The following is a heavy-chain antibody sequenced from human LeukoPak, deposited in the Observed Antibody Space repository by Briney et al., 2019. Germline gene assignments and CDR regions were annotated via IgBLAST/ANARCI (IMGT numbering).Heavy chain of an antibody. D-gene: IGHD4-17*01. Sequence: SETLSLTCTVSGGSISSSSYYWGWIRQPPGKGLEWIGSIYYSGSTYYNPSLKSRVTISVDTSKNQFSLKLSSVTAADTAVYYCARGGDYGETGWFDPWGQGTLVTVSS. J-gene: IGHJ5*02. V-gene: IGHV4-39*07. CDR1: GGSISSSSYY. CDR2: IYYSGST. CDR3: ARGGDYGETGWFDP.